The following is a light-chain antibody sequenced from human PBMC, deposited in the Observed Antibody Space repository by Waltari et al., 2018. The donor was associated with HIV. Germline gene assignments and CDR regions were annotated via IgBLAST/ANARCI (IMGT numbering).Light chain of an antibody. J-gene: IGLJ2*01. CDR2: AVT. CDR3: SSFAPTNKCYVL. V-gene: IGLV2-8*01. CDR1: TTYIGGYNY. Sequence: QSTLTQPPSASGSPGQSVTISCTGPTTYIGGYNYVLWYQQHPGKAPKPIMTAVTKRPAGVPDRFSGSESGNTASAAVSGLQADDEALYYYSSFAPTNKCYVLVGGGTTLTVL.